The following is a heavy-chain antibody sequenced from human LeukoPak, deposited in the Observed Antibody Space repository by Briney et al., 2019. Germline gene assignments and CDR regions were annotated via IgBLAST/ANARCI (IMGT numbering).Heavy chain of an antibody. CDR1: GASISSGDYY. D-gene: IGHD2-2*01. Sequence: SETLSLTCTVSGASISSGDYYWSWIRQPPGKGLECIGHIYYSGSTYYNPSLKSRVTISVDASKNQFSLKLSSVTAADTAVYYCARDLSGSSSFSYWGQGTLVTVSS. CDR2: IYYSGST. V-gene: IGHV4-30-4*02. J-gene: IGHJ4*02. CDR3: ARDLSGSSSFSY.